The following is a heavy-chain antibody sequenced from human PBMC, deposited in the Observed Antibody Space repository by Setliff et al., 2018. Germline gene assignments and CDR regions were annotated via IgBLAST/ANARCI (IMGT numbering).Heavy chain of an antibody. D-gene: IGHD3-10*01. V-gene: IGHV3-21*01. CDR2: ISSSSSYI. J-gene: IGHJ4*02. Sequence: GGSLRLSCAASGFTFSRYTINWVRQAPGKGLEWVSSISSSSSYIYYTDPVKGRFTISRDNSKNTLYLQMNSLRPDDTAVYYCAKDIYGSGSYAVGGYFDYWGQGTQVTVSS. CDR1: GFTFSRYT. CDR3: AKDIYGSGSYAVGGYFDY.